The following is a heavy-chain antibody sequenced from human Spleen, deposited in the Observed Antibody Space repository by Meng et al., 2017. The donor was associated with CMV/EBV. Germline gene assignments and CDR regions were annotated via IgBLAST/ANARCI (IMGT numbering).Heavy chain of an antibody. J-gene: IGHJ4*02. D-gene: IGHD1-26*01. CDR2: INEDGRIT. CDR3: ARDLSGSRDY. Sequence: EVHLGESGGGLIQPGGSLRLSCEDSGFTFSNYWMHWVRQVPGEGLVWVSRINEDGRITSYADSVKGRFTISRDNARNTLYLQMNSLRADDSAVYYCARDLSGSRDYWGRGTLVTVSS. V-gene: IGHV3-74*01. CDR1: GFTFSNYW.